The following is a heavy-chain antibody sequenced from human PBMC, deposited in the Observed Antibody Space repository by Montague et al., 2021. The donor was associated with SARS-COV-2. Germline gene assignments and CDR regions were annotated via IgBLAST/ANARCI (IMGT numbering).Heavy chain of an antibody. J-gene: IGHJ6*02. CDR2: IYSGSGST. D-gene: IGHD6-19*01. Sequence: SLRLSCAASGFTVSSNYMSWVRQAPGKGLEWVSVIYSGSGSTYHADSVKGRFTISRDISKNTLYLQMNSLRAEDTAVYYCARAPGSSYSSGWYDYYYGMDVWGQGTTVTVSS. CDR1: GFTVSSNY. V-gene: IGHV3-66*01. CDR3: ARAPGSSYSSGWYDYYYGMDV.